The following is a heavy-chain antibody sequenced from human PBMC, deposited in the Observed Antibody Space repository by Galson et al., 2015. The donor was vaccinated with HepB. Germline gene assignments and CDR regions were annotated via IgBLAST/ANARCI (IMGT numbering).Heavy chain of an antibody. CDR3: ARDASGYSSNGPPGYFDY. CDR2: ISYDGSNK. CDR1: GFTFSSYA. Sequence: SLRLSCAASGFTFSSYAMHWVRQAPGKGLEWVAVISYDGSNKYYADSVKGRFTISRDNSKNTLYLQMNSLRAEDTAVYYCARDASGYSSNGPPGYFDYWGQGTLVTVSS. V-gene: IGHV3-30-3*01. D-gene: IGHD5-18*01. J-gene: IGHJ4*02.